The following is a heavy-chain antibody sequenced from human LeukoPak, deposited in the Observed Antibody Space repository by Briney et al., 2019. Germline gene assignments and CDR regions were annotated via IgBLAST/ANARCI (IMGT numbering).Heavy chain of an antibody. CDR3: AKALVATEHYYYYGMDV. D-gene: IGHD5-12*01. CDR2: ISYDGSNK. CDR1: GFTFSSYG. Sequence: GGSLRLSCAASGFTFSSYGMHWVRQAPGKGLEWVAVISYDGSNKYYADSVKGRFTISRDNSKNTLYLQMKSLRAEDTAVYYCAKALVATEHYYYYGMDVWGQGTTVTVSS. V-gene: IGHV3-30*18. J-gene: IGHJ6*02.